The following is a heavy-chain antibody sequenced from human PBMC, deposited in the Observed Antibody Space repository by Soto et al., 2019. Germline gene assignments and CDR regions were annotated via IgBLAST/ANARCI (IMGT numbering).Heavy chain of an antibody. Sequence: SETLSLTCSVSGDSITSYFWSWIRQPPGKGLEYIGYVYYTGGTNYNPSLKSRVTISVDTSKNQFSLKLRSVAAADTAVYYCARDRRGGYHLDYWGRGTLVTVSS. J-gene: IGHJ4*02. V-gene: IGHV4-59*01. D-gene: IGHD5-12*01. CDR1: GDSITSYF. CDR2: VYYTGGT. CDR3: ARDRRGGYHLDY.